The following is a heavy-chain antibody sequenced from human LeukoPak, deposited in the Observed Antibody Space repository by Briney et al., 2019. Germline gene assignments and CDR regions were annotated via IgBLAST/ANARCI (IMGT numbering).Heavy chain of an antibody. J-gene: IGHJ4*02. CDR1: GFTFRNYW. CDR3: AKDVSTAGLYYCAS. V-gene: IGHV3-7*01. D-gene: IGHD1-1*01. Sequence: PGGSLRLSCAASGFTFRNYWMSWVRQAPGKGLEWVAKINEDGSEKYYVDSVKGRFTISRDNAKNSLFLQMNSLRPEDTAVYYCAKDVSTAGLYYCASWGQGTLVTVSS. CDR2: INEDGSEK.